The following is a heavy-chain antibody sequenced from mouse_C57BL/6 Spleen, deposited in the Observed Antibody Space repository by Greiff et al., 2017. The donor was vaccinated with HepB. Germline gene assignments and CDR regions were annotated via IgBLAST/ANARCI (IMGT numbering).Heavy chain of an antibody. CDR2: IDPENGDT. Sequence: VHVKQSGAELVRPGASVKLSCTASGFNIKDDYMHWVKQRPEQGLEWIGWIDPENGDTEYASKFQGKATITADTSSNTAYLQLSSLTSEDTAVYYCTSMINYFDYWGQGTTLTVSS. CDR3: TSMINYFDY. CDR1: GFNIKDDY. J-gene: IGHJ2*01. D-gene: IGHD2-4*01. V-gene: IGHV14-4*01.